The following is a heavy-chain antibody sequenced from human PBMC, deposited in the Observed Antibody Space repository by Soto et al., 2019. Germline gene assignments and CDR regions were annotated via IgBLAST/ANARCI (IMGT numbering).Heavy chain of an antibody. CDR3: VRLIGNSWLDN. D-gene: IGHD6-13*01. Sequence: SHTLSLTFDISVESVSTNTATWDWIRQSPSIGLEWLGRTYYRSKWFYDYAVSGRSRITISPDTSNNQVPLQLNFVTPDDTEVYYCVRLIGNSWLDNGGQGTMVTVP. CDR1: VESVSTNTAT. V-gene: IGHV6-1*01. J-gene: IGHJ4*02. CDR2: TYYRSKWFY.